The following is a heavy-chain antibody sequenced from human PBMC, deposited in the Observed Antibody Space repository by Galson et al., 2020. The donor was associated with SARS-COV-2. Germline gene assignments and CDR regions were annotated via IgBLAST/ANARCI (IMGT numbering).Heavy chain of an antibody. D-gene: IGHD2-8*02. CDR1: GFTFNKAW. Sequence: GGSLRLSCAASGFTFNKAWMSWVRQSPGKGLEWVGRIKTKTDGGTIDYAAPVKGRFTISRDDSKDTLYLQMNSLKTEDTGVYYCATDWLWDCTRGICYLRFFEYWGPGTLVPVSS. V-gene: IGHV3-15*01. CDR2: IKTKTDGGTI. J-gene: IGHJ4*02. CDR3: ATDWLWDCTRGICYLRFFEY.